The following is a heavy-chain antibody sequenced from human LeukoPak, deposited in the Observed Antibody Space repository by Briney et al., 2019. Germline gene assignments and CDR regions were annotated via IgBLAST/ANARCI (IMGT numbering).Heavy chain of an antibody. J-gene: IGHJ4*02. CDR2: ISGDGSST. Sequence: GGSLRLSCAAPGFTFSRYWMHWVRQAPEKGLVWVSRISGDGSSTTYAHSVKGRFTISRDNAKNTLYLQMNSPRAEDTAVYYCARSLGNWDDYWGQGTLVTVSS. V-gene: IGHV3-74*01. CDR3: ARSLGNWDDY. D-gene: IGHD1-26*01. CDR1: GFTFSRYW.